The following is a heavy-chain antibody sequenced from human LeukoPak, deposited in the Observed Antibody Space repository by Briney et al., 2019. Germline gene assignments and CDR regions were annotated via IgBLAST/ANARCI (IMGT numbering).Heavy chain of an antibody. Sequence: SETLSLTCAVYGGSFSGYYWSWIRQPPGKGLEWIGEINHSGSTNYNPSLKSRVTISVDTSKNQFSLKLSSVTAADTAVYYCASYDSSGYIRFNYWGQGTLVTVSS. CDR2: INHSGST. J-gene: IGHJ4*02. CDR3: ASYDSSGYIRFNY. CDR1: GGSFSGYY. V-gene: IGHV4-34*01. D-gene: IGHD3-22*01.